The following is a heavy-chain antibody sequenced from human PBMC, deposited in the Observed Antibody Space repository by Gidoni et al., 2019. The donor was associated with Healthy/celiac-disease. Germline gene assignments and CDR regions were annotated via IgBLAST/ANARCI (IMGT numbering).Heavy chain of an antibody. Sequence: QVQLVESGGGVVQPGGSLRLSCAASGFTLSSYGMHWVRQAPGKGLEWVAVISYDGSNKYYADSVKGRFTISRDNSKNTLYLQMNSLRAEDTAVYYCAKFPGSGSISFYWGQGTLVTVSS. CDR3: AKFPGSGSISFY. CDR1: GFTLSSYG. J-gene: IGHJ4*02. CDR2: ISYDGSNK. D-gene: IGHD6-19*01. V-gene: IGHV3-30*18.